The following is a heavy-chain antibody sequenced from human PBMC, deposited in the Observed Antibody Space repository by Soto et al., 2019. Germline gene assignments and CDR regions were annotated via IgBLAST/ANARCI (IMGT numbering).Heavy chain of an antibody. Sequence: EVQLVESGGVVVQPGGSLRLSCAASGFTFDDYTMHWVRQAPGKGLEWVSPISWDGGSTYYADSVQGRFTISRDNSKNSLYLQMNSLRTEETALYYCAKGPYVWGSYPDYWGQGTLVTVSS. CDR2: ISWDGGST. V-gene: IGHV3-43*01. J-gene: IGHJ4*02. CDR1: GFTFDDYT. D-gene: IGHD3-16*01. CDR3: AKGPYVWGSYPDY.